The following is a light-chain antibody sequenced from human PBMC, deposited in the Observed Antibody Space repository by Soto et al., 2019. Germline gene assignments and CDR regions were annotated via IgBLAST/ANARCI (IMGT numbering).Light chain of an antibody. CDR3: NSYTSRYTFV. V-gene: IGLV2-14*01. CDR2: EVN. Sequence: QSVLTQPASASGSPGQSITISCTGTSSDVGGYNYVSWYQQHPGKAPKLMIYEVNNRPSEVSNRFSGSKSGNTASLTISGLQPEDEADYYCNSYTSRYTFVLGTGTKVTVL. J-gene: IGLJ1*01. CDR1: SSDVGGYNY.